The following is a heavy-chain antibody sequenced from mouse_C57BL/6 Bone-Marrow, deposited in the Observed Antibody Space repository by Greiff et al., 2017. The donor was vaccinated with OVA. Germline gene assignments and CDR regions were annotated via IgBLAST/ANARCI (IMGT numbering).Heavy chain of an antibody. D-gene: IGHD2-3*01. J-gene: IGHJ2*01. CDR1: GYTFSDYE. CDR3: TRGRLLLDY. Sequence: VQLQQSGAELVRPGASVTLSCKASGYTFSDYEMHWVKQTPVHGLEWIGAIDPETGGTAYYQKLMDKAILTAANSSSTAYMELRIITSEDSAADYYTRGRLLLDYWGQGTTLTVSS. V-gene: IGHV1-15*01. CDR2: IDPETGGT.